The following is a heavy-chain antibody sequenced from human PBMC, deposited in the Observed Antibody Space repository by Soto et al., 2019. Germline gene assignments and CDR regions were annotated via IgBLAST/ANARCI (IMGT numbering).Heavy chain of an antibody. V-gene: IGHV3-74*01. D-gene: IGHD2-21*02. J-gene: IGHJ4*02. Sequence: GGSLRLSCAASGFTFSSYWMHWVRQAPGKGLEWVSRINSDGSNTSYADSVKGRFTISRDNAKNTLYLQMNSLRAEDSAVYYCARPQRVTVAGFDYWGQGTLVTVSS. CDR3: ARPQRVTVAGFDY. CDR2: INSDGSNT. CDR1: GFTFSSYW.